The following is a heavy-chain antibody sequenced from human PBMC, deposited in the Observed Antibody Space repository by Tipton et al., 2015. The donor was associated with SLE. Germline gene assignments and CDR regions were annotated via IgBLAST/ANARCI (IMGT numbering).Heavy chain of an antibody. V-gene: IGHV7-4-1*02. J-gene: IGHJ3*02. CDR2: INTNTGNP. CDR1: GYTFTGYG. Sequence: QVQLVQSGSELKKPGASVKVSCKASGYTFTGYGLNWVRQAPGQGLEWMGWINTNTGNPTYAQGFTGRFVFSLDTSVSTAYLQISSLKAEDTAVYYCTKHRSGGTWLDSFDIWGQGTMVTVSS. CDR3: TKHRSGGTWLDSFDI. D-gene: IGHD2-15*01.